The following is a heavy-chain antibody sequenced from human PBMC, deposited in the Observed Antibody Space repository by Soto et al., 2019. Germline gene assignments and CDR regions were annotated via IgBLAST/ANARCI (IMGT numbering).Heavy chain of an antibody. Sequence: VASVKVSCKASGDTFSTYTINWVRQAPGQRLEWMGRIIPMLGMSNYAQKFQGRVTITADESTSTAYMELSSLRSEDTAVYYCARDGSSGYPDAFDIWGQGTMVTVSS. CDR2: IIPMLGMS. CDR3: ARDGSSGYPDAFDI. J-gene: IGHJ3*02. CDR1: GDTFSTYT. V-gene: IGHV1-69*04. D-gene: IGHD3-22*01.